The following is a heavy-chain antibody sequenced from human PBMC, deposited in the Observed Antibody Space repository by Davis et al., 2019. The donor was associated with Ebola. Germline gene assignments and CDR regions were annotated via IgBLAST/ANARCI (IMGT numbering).Heavy chain of an antibody. J-gene: IGHJ4*02. Sequence: GESLKISCAVTGFTFRDYAMSWVRQAPGKGLEWVSYIDSSASTTYYADSVKGRFTISRDNAKNSLFLQMNSLTAEDTALYYCAREAPFCGGDCLDYWGQGTLVTVSS. CDR2: IDSSASTT. D-gene: IGHD2-21*01. CDR3: AREAPFCGGDCLDY. CDR1: GFTFRDYA. V-gene: IGHV3-11*04.